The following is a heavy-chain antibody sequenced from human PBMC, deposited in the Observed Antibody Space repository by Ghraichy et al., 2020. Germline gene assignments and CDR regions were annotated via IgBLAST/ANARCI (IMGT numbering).Heavy chain of an antibody. V-gene: IGHV3-13*01. CDR1: GFTFSSYD. Sequence: GGSLRLSCAASGFTFSSYDMHWVRQATGKGLEWVSAIGTAGDTYYPGSVKGRFTISRENAKNSLYLQMNSLRAEDTAVYYCARDRGYGSGSYYDYWGQGTLVTVSS. J-gene: IGHJ4*02. D-gene: IGHD3-10*01. CDR2: IGTAGDT. CDR3: ARDRGYGSGSYYDY.